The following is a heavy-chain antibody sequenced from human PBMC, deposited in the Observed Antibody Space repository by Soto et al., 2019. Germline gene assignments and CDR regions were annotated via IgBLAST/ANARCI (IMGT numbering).Heavy chain of an antibody. V-gene: IGHV1-69*12. D-gene: IGHD2-2*03. CDR3: ARVREMDISGDYYYGMDV. J-gene: IGHJ6*02. CDR2: ISPIFGTA. CDR1: GGTFSSYA. Sequence: QVQLVQSGAEVKKPGSSVKVSCKASGGTFSSYAISWVRQAPGQGLEWMGGISPIFGTANYAQKFQGRVTITADETTSKEYMELSSLRYEDTAVYYCARVREMDISGDYYYGMDVWGQGTTVTVSS.